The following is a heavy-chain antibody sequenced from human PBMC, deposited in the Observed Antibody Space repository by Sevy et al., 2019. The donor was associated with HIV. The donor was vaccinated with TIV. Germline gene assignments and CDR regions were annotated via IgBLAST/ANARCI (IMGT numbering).Heavy chain of an antibody. CDR3: ARGLAALPGYYYGMDV. J-gene: IGHJ6*02. Sequence: GGSLRLSCTASGFTFSTYGLHWVRQAPGKGLEWVAVILYDGSNKYYGDSVKGRFTISRDNSKNTLYLQMNSLRGEDTAVYYCARGLAALPGYYYGMDVWGQRTTVTVSS. CDR1: GFTFSTYG. CDR2: ILYDGSNK. D-gene: IGHD6-6*01. V-gene: IGHV3-30*04.